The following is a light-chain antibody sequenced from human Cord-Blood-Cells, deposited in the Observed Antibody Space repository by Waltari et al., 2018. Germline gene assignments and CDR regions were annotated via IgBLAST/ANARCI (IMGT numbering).Light chain of an antibody. CDR2: AAS. V-gene: IGKV1-39*01. CDR3: QQSYSTGT. J-gene: IGKJ1*01. CDR1: QSISSY. Sequence: DIEVTQSPCSLSASGGDRVTITCRASQSISSYVNWYQQKQGKAPKLLIYAASSVQSGVPSRCSGSGSGTDFNLTISSPQPEDFATYYCQQSYSTGTFGQGTKVEIK.